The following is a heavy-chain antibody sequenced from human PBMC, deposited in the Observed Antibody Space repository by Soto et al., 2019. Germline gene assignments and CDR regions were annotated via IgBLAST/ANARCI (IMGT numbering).Heavy chain of an antibody. D-gene: IGHD3-10*01. CDR2: VYSTGGT. CDR1: SGPSSSHN. V-gene: IGHV4-59*08. CDR3: VRQGIGTQHGLVDV. J-gene: IGHJ6*02. Sequence: QVQLQQSGPGLVKPSETLSLTCTVSSGPSSSHNWGWIRQPPGRGLEWIGYVYSTGGTSYNPSLKSRVTISADTSTNHISLTLSSVPAADTAVYYCVRQGIGTQHGLVDVWGQGTTVTVSS.